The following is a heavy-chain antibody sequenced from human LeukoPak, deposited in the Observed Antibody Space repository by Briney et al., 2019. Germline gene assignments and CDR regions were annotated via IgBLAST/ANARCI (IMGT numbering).Heavy chain of an antibody. V-gene: IGHV1-8*01. CDR1: GYTFTSYD. J-gene: IGHJ6*03. Sequence: ASVKVSCKASGYTFTSYDINWVRQATGQGLEWMGWMNPNSGNTGYAQKFQGRVTMTRNTSISTAYMELSSLRSEDTAVDLWAXXXXXXXXXXXITSRPTRNYYYYYYMDVWGKGTTVTISS. D-gene: IGHD3-10*01. CDR2: MNPNSGNT. CDR3: AXXXXXXXXXXXITSRPTRNYYYYYYMDV.